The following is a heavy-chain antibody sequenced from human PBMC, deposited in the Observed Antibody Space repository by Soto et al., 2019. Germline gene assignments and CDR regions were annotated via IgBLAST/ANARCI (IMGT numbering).Heavy chain of an antibody. CDR2: ISYDGSNK. Sequence: GGYLRLSCAASGFTFSSYGMHWVRQAPGKGLEWVAVISYDGSNKYYADSVKGRFTISRDNSKNTLYLQMNSLRAEDTAVYYCAKDREHYFDYWGQGTLVTVSS. J-gene: IGHJ4*02. CDR1: GFTFSSYG. CDR3: AKDREHYFDY. V-gene: IGHV3-30*18.